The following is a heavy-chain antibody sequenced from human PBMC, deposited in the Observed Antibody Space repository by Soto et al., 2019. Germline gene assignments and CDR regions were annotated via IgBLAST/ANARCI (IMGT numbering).Heavy chain of an antibody. CDR1: GYSCTSYW. Sequence: EALKISGKGSGYSCTSYWIGWVRQMPGKGLEGMGIIYPGDSDTRYSPSFQGQVTISADKSISTAYLQWSSLKASATDMYYCAGSQYFDWTHVAFDIWGQGTMVTVS. D-gene: IGHD3-9*01. J-gene: IGHJ3*02. V-gene: IGHV5-51*01. CDR2: IYPGDSDT. CDR3: AGSQYFDWTHVAFDI.